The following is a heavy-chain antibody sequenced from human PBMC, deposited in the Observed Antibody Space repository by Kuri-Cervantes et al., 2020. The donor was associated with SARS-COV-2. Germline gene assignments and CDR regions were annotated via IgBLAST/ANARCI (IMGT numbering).Heavy chain of an antibody. Sequence: GESLKISCAASGFTFSSYAMHWVRQAPGKGLEWVAVISYDGSNKYYADSVKGRFTISRDNSKNTLYLQMNSLRAEDTAVYYCAREGDYSGSLSGVDYWGQGNLVTVSS. V-gene: IGHV3-30*04. CDR1: GFTFSSYA. J-gene: IGHJ4*02. CDR2: ISYDGSNK. CDR3: AREGDYSGSLSGVDY. D-gene: IGHD1-26*01.